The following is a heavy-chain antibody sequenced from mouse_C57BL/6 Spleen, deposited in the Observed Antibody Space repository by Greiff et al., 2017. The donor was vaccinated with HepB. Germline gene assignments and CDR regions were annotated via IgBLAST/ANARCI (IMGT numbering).Heavy chain of an antibody. D-gene: IGHD2-5*01. CDR2: INYDGSST. CDR1: GFTFSDYY. CDR3: ARENYYSNFEGYFDV. V-gene: IGHV5-16*01. J-gene: IGHJ1*03. Sequence: VQLVESEGGLVQPGSSMKLSCTASGFTFSDYYMAWVRQVPEKGLEWVANINYDGSSTYYLDSLKSRFIISRDNAKNILYLQMSSLKSEDTATYYCARENYYSNFEGYFDVWGTGTTVTVSS.